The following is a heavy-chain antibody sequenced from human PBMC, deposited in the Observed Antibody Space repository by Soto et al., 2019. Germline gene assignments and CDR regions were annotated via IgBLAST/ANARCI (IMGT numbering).Heavy chain of an antibody. Sequence: GESLKISCKGSGYSFTSYWIGWVRQMPGKGLEWMGIIYPGDSDTRYSPSFQGQVTISADKSISTAYLQWSSLKASDTAMYYCARGGQDIVVVPAADNTYFDYWGQGTLVTVSS. D-gene: IGHD2-2*01. CDR3: ARGGQDIVVVPAADNTYFDY. CDR2: IYPGDSDT. V-gene: IGHV5-51*01. J-gene: IGHJ4*02. CDR1: GYSFTSYW.